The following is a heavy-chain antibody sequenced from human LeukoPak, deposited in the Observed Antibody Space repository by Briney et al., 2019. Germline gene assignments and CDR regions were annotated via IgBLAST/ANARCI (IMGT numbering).Heavy chain of an antibody. J-gene: IGHJ4*02. CDR1: GGSFSGYY. V-gene: IGHV4-34*01. CDR2: INHSGST. CDR3: ARGGYYDSSGYHYYFDY. D-gene: IGHD3-22*01. Sequence: SETLSLTCAVYGGSFSGYYWSWIRRPPGKGLEWIGEINHSGSTNYNPSLKSRVTISVDTSKNQFSLKLSSVTAADTAVYYCARGGYYDSSGYHYYFDYWGQGTLVTVSS.